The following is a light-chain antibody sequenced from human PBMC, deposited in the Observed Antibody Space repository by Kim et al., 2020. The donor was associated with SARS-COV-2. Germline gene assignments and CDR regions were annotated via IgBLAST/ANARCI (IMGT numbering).Light chain of an antibody. Sequence: EIVLTQSPGTLSLSPGERSTLSCRSSQSVGSSYLAWYQQKPGQAPRLLIYGASSRATGIPDRFSGSGSGTDFTLTISRLVPEDFAVYYCQQYASSRASGQGTKVDIK. CDR3: QQYASSRA. V-gene: IGKV3-20*01. CDR1: QSVGSSY. CDR2: GAS. J-gene: IGKJ1*01.